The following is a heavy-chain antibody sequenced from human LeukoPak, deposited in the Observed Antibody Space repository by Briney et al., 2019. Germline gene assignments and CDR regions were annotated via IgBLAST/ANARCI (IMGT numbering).Heavy chain of an antibody. CDR1: GYTFTSYG. Sequence: GASVKVSCKASGYTFTSYGISWVRQAPGQGLEWMGWISAYNGNTTYAQKLQGRVTMTTDTSTSTAYMELRSLRSDDTAVYYCARDEYYYGSGSYSAPLAYWGQGTLVTVSS. V-gene: IGHV1-18*04. CDR3: ARDEYYYGSGSYSAPLAY. J-gene: IGHJ4*02. CDR2: ISAYNGNT. D-gene: IGHD3-10*01.